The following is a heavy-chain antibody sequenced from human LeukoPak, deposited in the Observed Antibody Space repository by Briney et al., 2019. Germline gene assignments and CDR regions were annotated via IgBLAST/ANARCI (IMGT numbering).Heavy chain of an antibody. D-gene: IGHD2-15*01. CDR2: IKSKNDGGPT. CDR3: TPVMVEDRGF. Sequence: GGSLRLSCAASGFIFNKAWINSVGQAPGKGPEGVGRIKSKNDGGPTDYGSPVKGTFTISRDDSNNTLYLQMNSLITDDTAIYYCTPVMVEDRGFWGQGTLVTVSS. V-gene: IGHV3-15*01. J-gene: IGHJ4*02. CDR1: GFIFNKAW.